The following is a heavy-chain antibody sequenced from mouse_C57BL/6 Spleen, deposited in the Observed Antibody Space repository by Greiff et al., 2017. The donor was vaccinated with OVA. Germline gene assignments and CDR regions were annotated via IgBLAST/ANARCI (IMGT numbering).Heavy chain of an antibody. Sequence: EVKLQESGPGMVKPSQSLSLTCTVTGYSITSGYDWHWIRHFPGNKLEWMGYISYSGSTNYNPSLKSRISITHDTSKNHFFLKLNSVTTEDTATYYCARARGNYAWFAYWGQGTLVTVSA. CDR2: ISYSGST. J-gene: IGHJ3*01. CDR1: GYSITSGYD. V-gene: IGHV3-1*01. CDR3: ARARGNYAWFAY. D-gene: IGHD2-1*01.